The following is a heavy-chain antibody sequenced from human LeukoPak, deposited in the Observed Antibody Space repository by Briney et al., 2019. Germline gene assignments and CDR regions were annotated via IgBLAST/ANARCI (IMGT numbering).Heavy chain of an antibody. V-gene: IGHV1-46*01. Sequence: GASVKVSCKASGYTFINHWMHWVQQAPGQGLEWVGLINPTGTTTLYAQKFQGRITLTRDMSATTDYMELSSLTSEDTAVYYCARDNSVGDIAWWFDPWGQGTLVTVSS. CDR2: INPTGTTT. CDR3: ARDNSVGDIAWWFDP. J-gene: IGHJ5*02. CDR1: GYTFINHW. D-gene: IGHD1-26*01.